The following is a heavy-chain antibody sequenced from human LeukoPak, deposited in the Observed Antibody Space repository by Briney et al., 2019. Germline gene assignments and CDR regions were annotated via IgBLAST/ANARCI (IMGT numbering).Heavy chain of an antibody. CDR3: AKGPRITMKVVGD. D-gene: IGHD3-22*01. V-gene: IGHV3-30*04. CDR2: ISYDGTNK. CDR1: GFTFGDYA. Sequence: GGSLRLSCTGSGFTFGDYAMTWVRQAPGKGLEWVALISYDGTNKYYADSVKGRFTISRDNSKNTLYLQMNSLRAEDTAVYYCAKGPRITMKVVGDWGQGTLVTVSS. J-gene: IGHJ4*02.